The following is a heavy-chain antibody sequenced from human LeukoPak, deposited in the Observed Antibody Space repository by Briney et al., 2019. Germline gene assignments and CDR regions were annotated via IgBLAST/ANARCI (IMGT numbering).Heavy chain of an antibody. CDR1: GYTFTGYY. J-gene: IGHJ4*02. CDR2: LNPNTGGT. CDR3: AGGITGGDY. D-gene: IGHD1-14*01. Sequence: GASVKVSCKAPGYTFTGYYMHWVRQAPGQGLEWMGWLNPNTGGTNYAQKFQGRVTVTRDTSINTAYMELSSLRSDDTALYYCAGGITGGDYWGQGTLVTVSS. V-gene: IGHV1-2*02.